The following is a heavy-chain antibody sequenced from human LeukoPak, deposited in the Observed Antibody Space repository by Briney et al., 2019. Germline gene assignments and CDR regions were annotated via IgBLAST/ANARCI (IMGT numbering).Heavy chain of an antibody. Sequence: SETLSLTCTVSSGSIRSYYWGWVRQPPGKGLEWIGRIYTTGTTQYNPSLKSRVTMSIGTSTNQFSLKLRSMTAADTAVYYCGRQGYTASYYFLDYWSQGTLVAVS. CDR2: IYTTGTT. J-gene: IGHJ4*02. CDR3: GRQGYTASYYFLDY. V-gene: IGHV4-4*07. D-gene: IGHD1-26*01. CDR1: SGSIRSYY.